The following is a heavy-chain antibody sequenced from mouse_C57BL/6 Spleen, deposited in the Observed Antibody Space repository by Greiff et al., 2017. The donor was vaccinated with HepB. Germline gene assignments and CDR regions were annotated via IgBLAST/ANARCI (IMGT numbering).Heavy chain of an antibody. V-gene: IGHV1-43*01. CDR1: GYSFTGYY. Sequence: VQLQQSGPELVKPGASVKISCKASGYSFTGYYMHWVKQSSEKSLEWIGEINPSTGGTSYNQKFKGKATVTVDKSSSTAYMQLKILTSEDSAVYYCARARAAYYAMDYWGQRTSVTVSS. CDR3: ARARAAYYAMDY. J-gene: IGHJ4*01. D-gene: IGHD3-1*01. CDR2: INPSTGGT.